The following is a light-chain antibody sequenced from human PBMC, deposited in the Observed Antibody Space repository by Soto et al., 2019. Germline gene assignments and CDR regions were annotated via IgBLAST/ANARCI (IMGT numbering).Light chain of an antibody. CDR1: SSNIGSNT. CDR2: NNT. Sequence: QSVLTQPPSASETPGQRVTISCSGSSSNIGSNTVNWYQQLPGTAPKLLIYNNTQRPSGVPDRLSGSKSGTSASLAISGLQAEDEADYFCAAWDDSLNGHWVFGGGTKLTVL. V-gene: IGLV1-44*01. CDR3: AAWDDSLNGHWV. J-gene: IGLJ3*02.